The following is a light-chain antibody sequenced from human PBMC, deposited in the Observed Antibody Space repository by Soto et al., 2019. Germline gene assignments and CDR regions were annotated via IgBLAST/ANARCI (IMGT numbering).Light chain of an antibody. CDR3: RSYAGRDIWV. CDR2: EVT. J-gene: IGLJ3*02. V-gene: IGLV2-8*01. Sequence: QSALTQPPSASGSRGQSITISCTGTSVDINYVSWFQQHPDKARKLIICEVTKRPSGVPDRFSGSKSGNPASMTVSGLEDDDEDDYYCRSYAGRDIWVFGGGTKLTVL. CDR1: SVDINY.